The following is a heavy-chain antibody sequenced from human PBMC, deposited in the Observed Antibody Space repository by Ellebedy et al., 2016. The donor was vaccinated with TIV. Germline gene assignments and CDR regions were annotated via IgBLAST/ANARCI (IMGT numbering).Heavy chain of an antibody. D-gene: IGHD3/OR15-3a*01. J-gene: IGHJ6*02. Sequence: SETLSLXCTVSGYSIRSGYYWGWIRPPPGKGLEWIGSMYHSGSTYYNPSLKSRVAISVDTSKNQVSLKLSSVTAADTAVYYCARTDLRYGMDVWGQGTTVTVSS. CDR3: ARTDLRYGMDV. CDR1: GYSIRSGYY. V-gene: IGHV4-38-2*02. CDR2: MYHSGST.